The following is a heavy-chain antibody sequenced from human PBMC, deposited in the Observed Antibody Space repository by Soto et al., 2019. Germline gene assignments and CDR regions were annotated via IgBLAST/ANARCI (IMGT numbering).Heavy chain of an antibody. D-gene: IGHD3-22*01. Sequence: SETLSLTCTVSGGSISSGGYYWSWIRQHPGKGLEWIGYIYYSGSTYYNPSLKSRVTISVDTSKNQFSLKLSSVTAADTAVYYCASATYYYDSSGYHYYYYYGMDVWGQGTTVTVSS. CDR3: ASATYYYDSSGYHYYYYYGMDV. CDR2: IYYSGST. V-gene: IGHV4-31*03. CDR1: GGSISSGGYY. J-gene: IGHJ6*02.